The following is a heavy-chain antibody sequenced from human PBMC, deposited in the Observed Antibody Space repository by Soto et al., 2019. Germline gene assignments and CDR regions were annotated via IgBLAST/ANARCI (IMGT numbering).Heavy chain of an antibody. J-gene: IGHJ6*02. CDR3: ANVQYPRYYDILTGPPVLSYYYGMDV. Sequence: GGSLRLSCAASASTFKNHWMHWVRQVPGKGPVWVSRINGDGSFTSYADAVKGRFTISRDNAKNTLSLQMNSLRAEDTAVYYCANVQYPRYYDILTGPPVLSYYYGMDVWGQGTTVTVSS. V-gene: IGHV3-74*01. CDR2: INGDGSFT. D-gene: IGHD3-9*01. CDR1: ASTFKNHW.